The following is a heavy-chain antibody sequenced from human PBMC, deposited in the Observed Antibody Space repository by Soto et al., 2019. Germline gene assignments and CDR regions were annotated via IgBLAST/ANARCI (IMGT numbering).Heavy chain of an antibody. CDR1: GGSISSGGYY. J-gene: IGHJ5*02. Sequence: PSETLSLTCTVSGGSISSGGYYWSWIRQHPGKGLEWIGYIYYSGSTYYNPSLKSRVTISVDTSKNQFSLKLSSVTAADTAVYYCARDLEVVVAATRYNWFDPWGQGTLVTAPQ. CDR2: IYYSGST. D-gene: IGHD2-15*01. V-gene: IGHV4-31*03. CDR3: ARDLEVVVAATRYNWFDP.